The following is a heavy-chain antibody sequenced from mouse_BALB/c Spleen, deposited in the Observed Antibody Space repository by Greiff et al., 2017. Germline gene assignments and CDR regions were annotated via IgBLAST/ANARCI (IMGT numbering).Heavy chain of an antibody. J-gene: IGHJ2*01. CDR3: ARDSYGLFFDY. D-gene: IGHD1-2*01. CDR1: GFTFTDYY. V-gene: IGHV7-3*02. Sequence: EVQLVESGGGLVQPGGSLRLSCATSGFTFTDYYMSWVRQPPGKALEWLGFIRNKANGYTTEYSASVKGRFTISRDNSQSILYLQMNTLRAEDSATYYCARDSYGLFFDYWGQGTTLTVSS. CDR2: IRNKANGYTT.